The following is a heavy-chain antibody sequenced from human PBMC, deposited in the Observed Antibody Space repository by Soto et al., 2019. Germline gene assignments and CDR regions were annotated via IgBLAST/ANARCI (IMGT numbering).Heavy chain of an antibody. CDR3: ARRGAVTVSPFDY. CDR1: GYNFSNYW. CDR2: IHPSDSYT. Sequence: PGESLKISCKGSGYNFSNYWITWVRQMPGKGLEWMGRIHPSDSYTNYNPSLKSRVTISVDTSKNQFSLKLNSVTAADTAVYYCARRGAVTVSPFDYWGQGTLVTVSS. J-gene: IGHJ4*02. V-gene: IGHV5-10-1*01. D-gene: IGHD6-19*01.